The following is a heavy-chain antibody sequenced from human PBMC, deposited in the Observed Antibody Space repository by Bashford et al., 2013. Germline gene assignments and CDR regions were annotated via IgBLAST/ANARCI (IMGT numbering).Heavy chain of an antibody. V-gene: IGHV3-21*01. CDR3: ARDLAGTYACDL. CDR1: GFTFSSYT. J-gene: IGHJ3*01. CDR2: ISSTSSYI. D-gene: IGHD6-19*01. Sequence: GGPLRLSCGASGFTFSSYTMNWVRQAPGKGLEWVSSISSTSSYIYYADSVKGRFTISKDSAKNSLYLQMNSLRGEDTAVYYCARDLAGTYACDLWGQGTMVTVSS.